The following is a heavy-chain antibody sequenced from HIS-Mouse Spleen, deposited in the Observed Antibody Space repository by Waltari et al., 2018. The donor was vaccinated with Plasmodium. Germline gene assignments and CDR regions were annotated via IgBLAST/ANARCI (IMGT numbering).Heavy chain of an antibody. CDR2: FIPILGIA. D-gene: IGHD7-27*01. CDR1: GGTFSSYA. V-gene: IGHV1-69*04. CDR3: ATDPRDLRTGDRFDY. Sequence: QVQLVQSGAEVKKPGSSVKVSCKASGGTFSSYAISWVRQAPGQGLEWMGRFIPILGIANYAQKFQGRVTITADKSTSTAYMELSSLRSEDTAVYYCATDPRDLRTGDRFDYWGQGTLVTVSS. J-gene: IGHJ4*02.